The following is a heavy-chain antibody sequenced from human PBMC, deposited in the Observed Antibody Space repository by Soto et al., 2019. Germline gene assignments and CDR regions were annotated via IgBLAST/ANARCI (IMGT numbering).Heavy chain of an antibody. V-gene: IGHV3-30-3*01. D-gene: IGHD5-12*01. CDR1: GFTFSSYA. CDR2: ISFDGSNK. J-gene: IGHJ4*02. CDR3: GRDRRFGNGYNLGFDY. Sequence: QVQLVESGGGVVQPGRSLRLSCAASGFTFSSYAMHWVRQAPGKGLEWVAVISFDGSNKYYADSVKDRFTVSRDDSKNTLYVQMKSLRAEDTAVYYCGRDRRFGNGYNLGFDYWGQGTLVTVSS.